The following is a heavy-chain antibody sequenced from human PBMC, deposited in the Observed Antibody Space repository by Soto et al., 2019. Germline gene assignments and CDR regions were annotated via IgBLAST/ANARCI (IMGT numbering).Heavy chain of an antibody. J-gene: IGHJ6*02. CDR2: IYHSGST. CDR3: ARVPDV. Sequence: QLQLQESGSGLVKPSQTLSLTCAVSGGSISSGGYSWTWIRQPPGKGLEWIGYIYHSGSTYYNPSLKNLVTISVAGSTGQFSLRRNAVTAADTAVYYCARVPDVWGQGTTVTVSS. D-gene: IGHD1-1*01. V-gene: IGHV4-30-2*01. CDR1: GGSISSGGYS.